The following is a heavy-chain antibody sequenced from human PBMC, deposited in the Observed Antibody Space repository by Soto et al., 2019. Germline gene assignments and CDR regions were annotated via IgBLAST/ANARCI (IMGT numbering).Heavy chain of an antibody. CDR1: GFTFPTYA. CDR3: ARDLRKLRSLDF. V-gene: IGHV3-30-3*01. J-gene: IGHJ4*02. CDR2: MSSDGTNK. Sequence: LSLSCAGSGFTFPTYAFHWVRQAPGKGLDWLAVMSSDGTNKYYADSVKGRFTISRDNSKNTLYLQMDSLRAEDTAVYFCARDLRKLRSLDFWGQGTLVTVSS. D-gene: IGHD3-3*01.